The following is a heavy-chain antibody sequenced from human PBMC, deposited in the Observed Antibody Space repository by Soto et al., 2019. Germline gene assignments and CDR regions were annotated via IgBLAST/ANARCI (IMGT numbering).Heavy chain of an antibody. D-gene: IGHD1-26*01. J-gene: IGHJ6*03. V-gene: IGHV1-69*02. CDR3: AIGGGNYYYYYMDV. Sequence: VKVSCKASGGTFSSYTISWVRQAPGQGLEWMGRIIPILGIANYAQKFQGRVTITADKSTSTAYMELSSLRSEDTAVYYCAIGGGNYYYYYMDVWGKGTTVTVSS. CDR2: IIPILGIA. CDR1: GGTFSSYT.